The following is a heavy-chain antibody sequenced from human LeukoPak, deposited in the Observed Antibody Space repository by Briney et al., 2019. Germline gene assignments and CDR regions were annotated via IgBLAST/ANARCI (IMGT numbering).Heavy chain of an antibody. V-gene: IGHV3-23*01. Sequence: PGGSLRLSCAASGFTFSSFAVTWVRQSPGKGLEWVSAISGSGGSTYYADSVKGRFTISRDNSKNTLYLQMNSLRAEDTAVYYCTKEGLPSGSSWSAWFDPWGQGTLVTVSS. J-gene: IGHJ5*02. CDR1: GFTFSSFA. CDR3: TKEGLPSGSSWSAWFDP. CDR2: ISGSGGST. D-gene: IGHD3-10*01.